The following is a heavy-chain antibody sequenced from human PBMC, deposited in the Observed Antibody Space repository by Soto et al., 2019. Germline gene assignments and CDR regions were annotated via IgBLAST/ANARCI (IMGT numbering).Heavy chain of an antibody. Sequence: SATLSLTCAVSGGSFRGYYWSWISHSPGKGLEWLGNIKHSGSTFHNPSLKSRVTISLDTSKNQISPKLSSVTAADTTVYYCARAYDYAYPRYAFDSWGQGTVVTVSS. CDR3: ARAYDYAYPRYAFDS. J-gene: IGHJ3*01. CDR1: GGSFRGYY. V-gene: IGHV4-34*01. D-gene: IGHD5-12*01. CDR2: IKHSGST.